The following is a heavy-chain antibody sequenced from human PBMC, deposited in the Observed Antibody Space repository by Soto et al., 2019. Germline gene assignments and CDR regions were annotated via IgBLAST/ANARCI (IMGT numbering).Heavy chain of an antibody. D-gene: IGHD6-6*01. CDR3: ARGFARGIAARPYNY. Sequence: SETLSLTCVVSGGSFSTYYYNWIRQSPGKGLEWIGEINHSGSNNYSPSLKIRVTMSLDTSKNQFSLKLTSVTAADTAVYYCARGFARGIAARPYNYWGQGTLVTVSS. V-gene: IGHV4-34*01. CDR2: INHSGSN. J-gene: IGHJ4*02. CDR1: GGSFSTYY.